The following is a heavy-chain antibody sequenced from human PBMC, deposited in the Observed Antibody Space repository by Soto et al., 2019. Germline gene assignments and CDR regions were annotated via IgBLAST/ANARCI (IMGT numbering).Heavy chain of an antibody. J-gene: IGHJ6*02. CDR2: ISYSGST. Sequence: SETLSLTCTVSGGSISSGGYYWSWIRQHPGKGLEWIGYISYSGSTYYNPSLKSRVTISVDTSKNQFSLKLSSVTAADTAVYYCARMNYILYYYGMDVWGQGTTGTVSS. CDR1: GGSISSGGYY. CDR3: ARMNYILYYYGMDV. D-gene: IGHD1-7*01. V-gene: IGHV4-31*03.